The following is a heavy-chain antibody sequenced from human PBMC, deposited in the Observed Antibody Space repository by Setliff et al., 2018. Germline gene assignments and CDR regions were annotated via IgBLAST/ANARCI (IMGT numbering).Heavy chain of an antibody. CDR2: LYY. Sequence: SETLSLTCSVSGASISSNYWSWIRQSPGKGLEWIGYLYYNPSLKSRVTISVDTSKNQFSLRLRSVTAADTAVYFCARDNTMVGATDYWGLGTLVTVSS. V-gene: IGHV4-4*08. CDR1: GASISSNY. D-gene: IGHD1-26*01. J-gene: IGHJ4*02. CDR3: ARDNTMVGATDY.